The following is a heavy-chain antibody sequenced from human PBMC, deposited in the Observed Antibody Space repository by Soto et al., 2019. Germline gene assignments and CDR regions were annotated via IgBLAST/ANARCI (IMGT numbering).Heavy chain of an antibody. Sequence: ASVKVSCKASGGTFSSYAISWVRQAPGQGLEWMGGIIPIFGTANYAQKFQGRVTITADESTSTAYMELSSLRSEDTAVYYCARTLYSGSYQFDYWGQGTLVTVSS. CDR1: GGTFSSYA. V-gene: IGHV1-69*13. J-gene: IGHJ4*02. CDR3: ARTLYSGSYQFDY. D-gene: IGHD1-26*01. CDR2: IIPIFGTA.